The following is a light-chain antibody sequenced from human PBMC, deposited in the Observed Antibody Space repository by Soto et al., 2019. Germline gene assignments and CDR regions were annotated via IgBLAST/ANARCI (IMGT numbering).Light chain of an antibody. CDR3: CSYAGSYTFV. CDR1: SSDVGGYNY. V-gene: IGLV2-11*01. CDR2: DVS. Sequence: QSALTQPRSVSGSPGQSVTISCTGTSSDVGGYNYVPWYQQHPGKAPKLMIYDVSKRPSGVPDRFSGSKSGNTAFLTISGLQAEDEADYYCCSYAGSYTFVFGTGTKLTVL. J-gene: IGLJ1*01.